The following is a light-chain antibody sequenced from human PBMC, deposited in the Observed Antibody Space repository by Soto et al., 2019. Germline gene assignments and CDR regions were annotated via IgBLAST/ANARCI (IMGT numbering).Light chain of an antibody. CDR3: QQYNNWLGT. V-gene: IGKV3-15*01. J-gene: IGKJ1*01. Sequence: EILMTQSPATLSVSPGERATLSCRVSQSVSSNLAWYQQQPGQAPRLLIYGASTRATGIPARFSGSGSGTEFTLTISSLQSEDFALYYCQQYNNWLGTFGQGTKV. CDR1: QSVSSN. CDR2: GAS.